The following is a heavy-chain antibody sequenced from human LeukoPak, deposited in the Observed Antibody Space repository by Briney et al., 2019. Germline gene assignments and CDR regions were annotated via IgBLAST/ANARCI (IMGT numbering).Heavy chain of an antibody. J-gene: IGHJ4*02. CDR3: ARVDRRGYSDYTAILPDY. CDR1: GYNFISNW. V-gene: IGHV5-51*01. CDR2: IYPHDSET. Sequence: GESLKISCQGSGYNFISNWIGWVRQTPGKGLEFLGIIYPHDSETIYSPSFQGQVTVSVDKSISTAYPQWKSLKASDTAMYYCARVDRRGYSDYTAILPDYWGQGTLVSVSS. D-gene: IGHD5-12*01.